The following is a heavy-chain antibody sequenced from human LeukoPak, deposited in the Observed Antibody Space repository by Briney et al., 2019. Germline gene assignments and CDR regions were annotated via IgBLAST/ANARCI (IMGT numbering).Heavy chain of an antibody. V-gene: IGHV3-66*01. Sequence: PGGSLRLSCAASGFTVSSNSMSWVRQAPGKGLEWVLVIYSGGRTYYADSVKGRFTISKDNSKNTLYLQMNSLRAEDTAVYYCARDLYVDIVAPSGMDVWGQGTTVTVSS. CDR3: ARDLYVDIVAPSGMDV. CDR2: IYSGGRT. D-gene: IGHD5-12*01. J-gene: IGHJ6*02. CDR1: GFTVSSNS.